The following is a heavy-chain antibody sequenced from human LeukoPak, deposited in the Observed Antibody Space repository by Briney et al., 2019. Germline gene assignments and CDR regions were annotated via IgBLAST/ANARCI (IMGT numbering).Heavy chain of an antibody. D-gene: IGHD5-12*01. CDR2: INPSGGST. CDR3: ARVGGGYDYYYYYGMDV. Sequence: GASVKVSCKASGYTFTSYYMHWVRQAPGQGLEWMGIINPSGGSTSYAQKFQGRVTMTRDTSTSTVYMELSSLRSEDTAVYYCARVGGGYDYYYYYGMDVWGQGTTVTVSS. J-gene: IGHJ6*02. CDR1: GYTFTSYY. V-gene: IGHV1-46*01.